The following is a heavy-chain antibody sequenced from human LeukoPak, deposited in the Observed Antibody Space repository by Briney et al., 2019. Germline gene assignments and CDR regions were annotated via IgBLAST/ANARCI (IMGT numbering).Heavy chain of an antibody. CDR2: IYYSGST. D-gene: IGHD3/OR15-3a*01. Sequence: PSETLSLTCTVSGGSISSSSYYWGWIRQPPGKGLEWIGSIYYSGSTYYNPSLKSRVTISLDTSNNQFSLKLTSVTAADTAVYSCARNGGSWTFDHWGQGTLVTVSS. J-gene: IGHJ4*02. CDR3: ARNGGSWTFDH. V-gene: IGHV4-39*07. CDR1: GGSISSSSYY.